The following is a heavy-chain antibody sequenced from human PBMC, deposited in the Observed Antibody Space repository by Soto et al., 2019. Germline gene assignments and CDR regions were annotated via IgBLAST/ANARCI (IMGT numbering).Heavy chain of an antibody. CDR1: GGSISSGGYY. Sequence: ASETLSLTCTVSGGSISSGGYYRSWIRQHPGKGLEWIGYIYYSGSTYYDPSLKSRVTISVDTSKNQFSLKLSSVTAADTAVYYCARDLLGYCSSTSCPGWFDPWGQGTLVTVSS. J-gene: IGHJ5*02. D-gene: IGHD2-2*01. V-gene: IGHV4-31*03. CDR3: ARDLLGYCSSTSCPGWFDP. CDR2: IYYSGST.